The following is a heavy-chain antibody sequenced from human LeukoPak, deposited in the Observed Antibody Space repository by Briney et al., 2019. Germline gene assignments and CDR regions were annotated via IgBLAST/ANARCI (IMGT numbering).Heavy chain of an antibody. Sequence: EASVNVSCKASGYTFTSYGISWVRQAPGQGLEWMGGIIPIFGTANYAQKFQGRVTITADESTSTAYMELSSLRSEDTAVYYCAREDIVVVPAAKDYYYYDMDVWGQGTTVTVSS. J-gene: IGHJ6*02. CDR1: GYTFTSYG. V-gene: IGHV1-69*13. D-gene: IGHD2-2*01. CDR3: AREDIVVVPAAKDYYYYDMDV. CDR2: IIPIFGTA.